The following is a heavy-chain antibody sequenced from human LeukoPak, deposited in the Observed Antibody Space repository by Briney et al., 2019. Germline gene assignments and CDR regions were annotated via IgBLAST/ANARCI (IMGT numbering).Heavy chain of an antibody. V-gene: IGHV3-30*02. CDR2: IRYDGSGK. Sequence: GGSLRLSCAASGFTFSSYGMHWVRQAPGKGLGWVAFIRYDGSGKYYADSVKGRFTISRDNSKNTLYLQMNRLRSEDTAVYFCSNPEGAAAAGYDAFDIWGQGTMVTVSS. CDR3: SNPEGAAAAGYDAFDI. J-gene: IGHJ3*02. CDR1: GFTFSSYG. D-gene: IGHD6-13*01.